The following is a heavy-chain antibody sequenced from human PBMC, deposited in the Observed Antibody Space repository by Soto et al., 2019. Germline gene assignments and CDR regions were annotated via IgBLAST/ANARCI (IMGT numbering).Heavy chain of an antibody. D-gene: IGHD6-19*01. CDR3: AIDQSPSSGWPGMDV. Sequence: QVQLVQSGAEVKKPGASVKVSCKASGYTFTDYYMHWVRQATGQGLEWMGWINPNSGGTNYAQKFQGRVTMTRDTSIITAYMELNRLRSDDTAVYYCAIDQSPSSGWPGMDVWGQGTTVTVSS. J-gene: IGHJ6*02. V-gene: IGHV1-2*02. CDR2: INPNSGGT. CDR1: GYTFTDYY.